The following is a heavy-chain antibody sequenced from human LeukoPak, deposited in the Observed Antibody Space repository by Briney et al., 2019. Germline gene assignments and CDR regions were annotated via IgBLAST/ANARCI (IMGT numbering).Heavy chain of an antibody. CDR3: ARAARQGFTMIVVPFFYFDL. D-gene: IGHD3-22*01. J-gene: IGHJ2*01. Sequence: SETLSLTCTVSGGSISSGASDWGWLRQHPKRGLEWVGYINHSGSTYYNPSLGSRVTMSVDTSKNQFSLKLSSVTAADSAVNYCARAARQGFTMIVVPFFYFDLWGRGTMVTVSS. V-gene: IGHV4-31*03. CDR1: GGSISSGASD. CDR2: INHSGST.